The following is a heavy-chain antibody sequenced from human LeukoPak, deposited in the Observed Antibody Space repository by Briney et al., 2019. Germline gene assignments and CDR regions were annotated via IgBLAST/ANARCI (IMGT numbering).Heavy chain of an antibody. CDR3: ARDQGPVTSTVRG. J-gene: IGHJ4*02. CDR2: IIPILGIA. D-gene: IGHD4-17*01. V-gene: IGHV1-69*04. CDR1: GGTFSSYA. Sequence: SVKVSCKASGGTFSSYAISWVRQAPGQGLEWMGRIIPILGIANYAQKFQGRVTITADKSTSTAYMELSSLRSEDTAVYCCARDQGPVTSTVRGWAQGTLVTVSS.